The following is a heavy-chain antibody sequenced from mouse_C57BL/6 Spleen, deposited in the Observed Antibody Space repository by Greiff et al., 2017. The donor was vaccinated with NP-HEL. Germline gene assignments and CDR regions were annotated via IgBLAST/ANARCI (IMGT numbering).Heavy chain of an antibody. V-gene: IGHV5-4*01. Sequence: EVMLVESGGGLVKPGGSLKLSCAASGFTFSSYAMSWVRQTPEKRLEWVATISDGGSYTYYPDNVKGRFTIPRDNAKNNLYLQMSHLKSEDTAMYYCARENYYDYDGFAYWGQRTLVTVSA. D-gene: IGHD2-4*01. J-gene: IGHJ3*01. CDR1: GFTFSSYA. CDR2: ISDGGSYT. CDR3: ARENYYDYDGFAY.